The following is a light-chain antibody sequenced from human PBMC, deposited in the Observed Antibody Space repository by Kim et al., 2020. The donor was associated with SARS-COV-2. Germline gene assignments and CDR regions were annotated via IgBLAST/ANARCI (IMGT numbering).Light chain of an antibody. CDR3: QQYNRCWT. J-gene: IGKJ1*01. CDR2: DAS. Sequence: DIQMTQSPSTLSASVGDRVTITCRASQSISSWLAWYQQKPGKAPKLLIYDASSLESGVPSRFSGSGSGTEFTLTISSLQPDDFATYYCQQYNRCWTFGQGTKVDI. CDR1: QSISSW. V-gene: IGKV1-5*01.